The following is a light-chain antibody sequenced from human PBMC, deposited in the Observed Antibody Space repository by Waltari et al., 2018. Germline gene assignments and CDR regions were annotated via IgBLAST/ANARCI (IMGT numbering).Light chain of an antibody. CDR2: DVT. Sequence: QSAPTQPASVSGSPGQSITISCTGNNSDVGRYNLVSWYQQHPDKAPKLIIYDVTEAPSAVSVRLSGSKSGNTASLTISGLQADYEADYYCCSYAGSFTWVFGGGTTLTVL. CDR1: NSDVGRYNL. V-gene: IGLV2-23*02. CDR3: CSYAGSFTWV. J-gene: IGLJ3*02.